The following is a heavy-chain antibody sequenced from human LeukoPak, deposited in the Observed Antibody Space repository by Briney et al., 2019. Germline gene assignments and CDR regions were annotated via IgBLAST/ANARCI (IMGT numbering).Heavy chain of an antibody. J-gene: IGHJ4*02. CDR3: AIAPVTTCRGAYCYPFDY. CDR1: GFTFSSYS. CDR2: ISDSGNT. V-gene: IGHV3-23*01. Sequence: GGSLRLSCAASGFTFSSYSMNWVRQAPGKGLEWVSAISDSGNTYHADSVKGRFTISRDSSKNTLFLQMNRLRPEDAAVYYCAIAPVTTCRGAYCYPFDYWGQGTLVTVSS. D-gene: IGHD2-21*01.